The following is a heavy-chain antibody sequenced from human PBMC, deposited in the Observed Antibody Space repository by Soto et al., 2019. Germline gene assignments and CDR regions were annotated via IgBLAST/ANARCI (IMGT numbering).Heavy chain of an antibody. V-gene: IGHV1-3*01. CDR1: GYTFTSYA. J-gene: IGHJ4*02. CDR3: ARDPSPIAVAGTGGPGH. Sequence: ASVKVSCKASGYTFTSYAMHWVRQAPGQRLEWMGWINAGNGNTKYSQKFQGRVTITRDTSASTAYMELSSLRSEDTAVYYCARDPSPIAVAGTGGPGHWGQGTLVTVSS. D-gene: IGHD6-19*01. CDR2: INAGNGNT.